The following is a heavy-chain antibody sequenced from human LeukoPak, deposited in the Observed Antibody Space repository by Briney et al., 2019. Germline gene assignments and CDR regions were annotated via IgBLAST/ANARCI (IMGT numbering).Heavy chain of an antibody. CDR2: IYYSGST. J-gene: IGHJ4*02. CDR1: GGSISSYY. Sequence: SETLSLTCTVSGGSISSYYWSWIRQPPGKGLEWIGYIYYSGSTNYNPSLKSRVTISVDTSKNQLSLKLSSVTAADTAVYYCARAYGDYPDYWGQGTLVTVSS. D-gene: IGHD4-17*01. CDR3: ARAYGDYPDY. V-gene: IGHV4-59*01.